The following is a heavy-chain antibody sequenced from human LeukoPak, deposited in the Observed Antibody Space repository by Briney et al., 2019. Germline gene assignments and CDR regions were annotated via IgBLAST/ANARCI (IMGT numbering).Heavy chain of an antibody. V-gene: IGHV4-39*07. CDR1: GGSISSSSYY. CDR2: IYYSGST. CDR3: ARARRGAVAAYRYYYYMDV. J-gene: IGHJ6*03. Sequence: SETLSLTCTVSGGSISSSSYYWGWIRQPPGKGLEWIGSIYYSGSTYYNPSLKSRVTISVDTSKNQFSLKLSSVTAADTAVYYCARARRGAVAAYRYYYYMDVWGKGTTVTISS. D-gene: IGHD6-19*01.